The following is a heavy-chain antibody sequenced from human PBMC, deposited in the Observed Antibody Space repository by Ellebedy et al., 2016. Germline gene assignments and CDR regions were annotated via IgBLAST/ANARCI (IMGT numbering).Heavy chain of an antibody. J-gene: IGHJ1*01. D-gene: IGHD2-15*01. V-gene: IGHV3-7*03. CDR1: GFTFSTFW. CDR2: IKQDGSEK. CDR3: ASLIHHLGSCRGDTCRPESFHY. Sequence: GESLKISCAASGFTFSTFWMNWVRQAPGKGLEWVAIIKQDGSEKYYVDSVKGRFTISRDNAKNSLYLHMNSLRAEDTAVYYCASLIHHLGSCRGDTCRPESFHYWGQGTLLSVSS.